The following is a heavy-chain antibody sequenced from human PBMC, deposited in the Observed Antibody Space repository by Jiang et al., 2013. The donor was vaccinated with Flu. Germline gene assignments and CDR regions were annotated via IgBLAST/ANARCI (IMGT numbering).Heavy chain of an antibody. V-gene: IGHV2-5*02. CDR3: AHTYYYDTSGKTFDY. J-gene: IGHJ4*02. CDR1: GFSLTTSGLG. CDR2: IYWDDDK. Sequence: PTQTLTLTCAFSGFSLTTSGLGCGVDPSAPRKGLEWLALIYWDDDKRYSPSLKSRLTITKDPSKNQVVLTMTNMDPVDTATYYCAHTYYYDTSGKTFDYWGQGTLVTVSS. D-gene: IGHD3-22*01.